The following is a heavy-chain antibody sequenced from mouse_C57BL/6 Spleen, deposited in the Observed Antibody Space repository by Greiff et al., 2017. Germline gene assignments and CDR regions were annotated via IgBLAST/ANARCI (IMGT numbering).Heavy chain of an antibody. CDR1: GYAFSSYW. Sequence: QVQLKQSGAELVKPGASVKISCKASGYAFSSYWMNWVKQRPGKGLEWIGQIYPGDGDTNYNGKFKGKATLTADKSSSTAYMQRSSLTYEDSAVYFCARSHYDSYYVDYWGQGTTLTVSS. D-gene: IGHD2-4*01. J-gene: IGHJ2*01. CDR2: IYPGDGDT. V-gene: IGHV1-80*01. CDR3: ARSHYDSYYVDY.